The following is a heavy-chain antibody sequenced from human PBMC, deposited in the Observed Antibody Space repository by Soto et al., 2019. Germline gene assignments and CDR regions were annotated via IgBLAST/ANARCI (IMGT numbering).Heavy chain of an antibody. J-gene: IGHJ4*02. CDR2: ISAYSGDT. CDR1: GYTFTGYS. V-gene: IGHV1-18*01. CDR3: ARPSGSYGDYAWSLKY. D-gene: IGHD4-17*01. Sequence: QVQLVQSGAEVKKPGASVKVSCKASGYTFTGYSVGWVRQAPGQGLEWMRWISAYSGDTYYTQRFQDRLTMTTDASTSTAYMELRSLRSDDTAVYYCARPSGSYGDYAWSLKYWGQGTLVTVSS.